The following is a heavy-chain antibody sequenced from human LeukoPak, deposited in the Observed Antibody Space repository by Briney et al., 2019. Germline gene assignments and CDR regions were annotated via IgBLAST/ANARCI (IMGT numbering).Heavy chain of an antibody. CDR2: ISYDGTNK. J-gene: IGHJ3*01. CDR3: ARTFFSGGFDGFDV. Sequence: PGRSLRLSCAASGFTFNNYAVQWVRQAPGKGLEWVALISYDGTNKYYGDSVKGRFTISRDNSQNTMSLQMNSLRTEDTAVYYCARTFFSGGFDGFDVWGQGTMVTVSS. CDR1: GFTFNNYA. V-gene: IGHV3-30-3*01. D-gene: IGHD3-9*01.